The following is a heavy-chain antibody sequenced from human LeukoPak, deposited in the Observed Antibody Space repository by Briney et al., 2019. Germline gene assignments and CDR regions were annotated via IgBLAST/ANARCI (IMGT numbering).Heavy chain of an antibody. CDR2: INPNSGGT. D-gene: IGHD2-21*02. CDR3: ARDLQVVTAIISGAFDI. J-gene: IGHJ3*02. V-gene: IGHV1-2*02. CDR1: GYTFTGYY. Sequence: ASVKVSCKASGYTFTGYYMHWVRQAPGQGLEWMGWINPNSGGTNYAQKFQGRVTMTRDTSISTAYMELSRLRSDDTAVYYCARDLQVVTAIISGAFDIWGQGTMVTVSS.